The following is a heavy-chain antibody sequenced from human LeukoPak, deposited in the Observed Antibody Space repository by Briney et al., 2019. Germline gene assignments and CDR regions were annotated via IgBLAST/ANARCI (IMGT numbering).Heavy chain of an antibody. CDR3: ARQTYYYDSSGYSNAYYFDY. D-gene: IGHD3-22*01. V-gene: IGHV1-69*05. J-gene: IGHJ4*02. CDR2: IIPIFGTA. Sequence: SVKVSCKASGGTFSSYAISWVRQAPGQGLEWMGGIIPIFGTANYAQKFQGRVTITTDESTSTAYMELSSLRSEDTAVYYCARQTYYYDSSGYSNAYYFDYWGQGTLVTVSS. CDR1: GGTFSSYA.